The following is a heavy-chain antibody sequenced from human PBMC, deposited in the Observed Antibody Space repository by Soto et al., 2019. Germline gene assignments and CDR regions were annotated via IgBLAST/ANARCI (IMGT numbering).Heavy chain of an antibody. J-gene: IGHJ4*02. V-gene: IGHV3-21*01. D-gene: IGHD2-2*01. CDR3: ARDESAGSSTSD. CDR2: IDSSGRYI. Sequence: EVQLVESGRGLVKPGGSLRLSCVASGPIFSSYGMNWLRQAPGKGLEWVSSIDSSGRYIYYADSLQGRFTISRDNAKNSMYLQMNSLRVEDTARYFCARDESAGSSTSDWGQGTLVTVSS. CDR1: GPIFSSYG.